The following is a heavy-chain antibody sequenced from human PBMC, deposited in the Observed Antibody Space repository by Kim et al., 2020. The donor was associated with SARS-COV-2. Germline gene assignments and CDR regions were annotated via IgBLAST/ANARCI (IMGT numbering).Heavy chain of an antibody. CDR3: ARDRGSGTDAFDI. D-gene: IGHD5-12*01. CDR1: GFTFSSYA. CDR2: ISYDGSNK. Sequence: GGSLRLSCAASGFTFSSYAMHWVRQAPGKGLEWVAVISYDGSNKYYADSVKGRFTISRDTSKNTLYLQLNSLRAEDTAVYYCARDRGSGTDAFDIWGQGT. V-gene: IGHV3-30*04. J-gene: IGHJ3*02.